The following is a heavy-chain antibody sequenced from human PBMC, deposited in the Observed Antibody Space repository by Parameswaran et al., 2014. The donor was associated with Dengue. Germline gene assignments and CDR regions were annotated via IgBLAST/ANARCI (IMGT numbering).Heavy chain of an antibody. Sequence: KWIRQSPSRGLEWLGRTYYRSKWYNDYAVSVKSRITINPDTSKNQFSLQLNSVTPEDTAVYYCARKGGNKGEGYYYGMDVWGQGTTGHRLL. J-gene: IGHJ6*02. CDR3: ARKGGNKGEGYYYGMDV. D-gene: IGHD4-23*01. V-gene: IGHV6-1*01. CDR2: TYYRSKWYN.